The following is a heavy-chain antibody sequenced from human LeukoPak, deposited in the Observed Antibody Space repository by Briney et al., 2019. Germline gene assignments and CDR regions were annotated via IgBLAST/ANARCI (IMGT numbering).Heavy chain of an antibody. CDR3: ARGGPDIVVVPAAMWYFDY. D-gene: IGHD2-2*01. CDR1: GYTFTSYD. J-gene: IGHJ4*02. CDR2: ISAYNGNT. Sequence: ASVKVSCKASGYTFTSYDISWVRQAPGQGLEWMGWISAYNGNTNYAQKLQGRVTMTTDTSTSTAYMELRSLRSDDTAVYYCARGGPDIVVVPAAMWYFDYWGQGTLVTVSS. V-gene: IGHV1-18*01.